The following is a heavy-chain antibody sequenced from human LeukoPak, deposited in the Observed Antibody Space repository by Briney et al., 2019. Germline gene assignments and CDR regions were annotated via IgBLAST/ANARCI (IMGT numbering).Heavy chain of an antibody. J-gene: IGHJ4*02. D-gene: IGHD1-26*01. CDR1: GYSISSGYY. V-gene: IGHV4-38-2*02. Sequence: KPSETLSLTCTVSGYSISSGYYWGWIRQPPGKGLEWIGSIYHSGSTYYNPSLKSRVTISVDTSKNQFPLKLSSVTAADTAVYYCASPSGSYRVFDYWGQGTLVTVSS. CDR3: ASPSGSYRVFDY. CDR2: IYHSGST.